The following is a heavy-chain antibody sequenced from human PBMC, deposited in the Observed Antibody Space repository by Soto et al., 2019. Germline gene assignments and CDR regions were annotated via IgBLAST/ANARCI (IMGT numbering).Heavy chain of an antibody. D-gene: IGHD3-10*01. CDR2: IKQDGSEK. V-gene: IGHV3-7*03. CDR3: ARDRGVSAFDI. J-gene: IGHJ3*02. Sequence: GGSLRLSCAASGFTFSRYWMSWVRQAPGKGLEWVANIKQDGSEKYYVDSVKGRFTISRDNAKNSLYLQMNSLRAEDTAVYYCARDRGVSAFDIWGQGTMVTVSS. CDR1: GFTFSRYW.